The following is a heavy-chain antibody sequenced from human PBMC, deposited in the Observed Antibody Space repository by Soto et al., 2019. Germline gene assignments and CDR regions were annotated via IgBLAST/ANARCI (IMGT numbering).Heavy chain of an antibody. J-gene: IGHJ6*03. Sequence: QVQLQESGPGLVKPSETLSLTCTVSGGSMSSSRYYWGWIRQPPGKGLEWIGTIYYSGSTYYNPSLKSRVTIAVDTSKKQFSLELSSVTAADTAVYYCASLRCSSTSCYYNYYYYMDVWGKGTTVTVSS. CDR1: GGSMSSSRYY. CDR3: ASLRCSSTSCYYNYYYYMDV. CDR2: IYYSGST. V-gene: IGHV4-39*01. D-gene: IGHD2-2*01.